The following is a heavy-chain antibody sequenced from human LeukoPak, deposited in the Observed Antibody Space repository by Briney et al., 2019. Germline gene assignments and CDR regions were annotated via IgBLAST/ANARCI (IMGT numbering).Heavy chain of an antibody. J-gene: IGHJ5*02. V-gene: IGHV3-23*01. CDR1: GFTFSSYG. Sequence: PGGSLRLSCAASGFTFSSYGMNWVRQAPGKGLEWVSIIGGSDGTTYYADSVKGRFTISRDNFQNTLYLQMNSLRAEDTAVYYCARRNAAYGPFDPWGQGTLVTVSS. D-gene: IGHD3-10*01. CDR2: IGGSDGTT. CDR3: ARRNAAYGPFDP.